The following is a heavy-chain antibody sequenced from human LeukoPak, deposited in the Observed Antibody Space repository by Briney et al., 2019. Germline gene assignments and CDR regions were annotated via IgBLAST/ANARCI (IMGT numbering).Heavy chain of an antibody. J-gene: IGHJ4*02. CDR1: GFTFSSYG. CDR2: ISSDGSIK. Sequence: GGSLRLSCAASGFTFSSYGMSWVRQAPGKGLEWVAFISSDGSIKSYADSVKGRFTISRDNSKYSLYLQMNSLRAEDTAVFYCAKQARRAYYYGSGTYAGSHYFDFWGQGTLVTVSS. D-gene: IGHD3-10*01. CDR3: AKQARRAYYYGSGTYAGSHYFDF. V-gene: IGHV3-30*18.